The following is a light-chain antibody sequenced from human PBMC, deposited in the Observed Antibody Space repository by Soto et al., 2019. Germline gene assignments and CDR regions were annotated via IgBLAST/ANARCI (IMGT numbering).Light chain of an antibody. J-gene: IGKJ1*01. V-gene: IGKV3-11*01. CDR2: DAS. Sequence: EIVMTHSPATLSVSPGGRATLSCRASQSVSSYLAWYQQKPGQAPRLLIYDASNRATGIPARFSGSGSGTDFTLTISSLEPEDFAVYYCQQRSNWPGTFGQGTKVDI. CDR3: QQRSNWPGT. CDR1: QSVSSY.